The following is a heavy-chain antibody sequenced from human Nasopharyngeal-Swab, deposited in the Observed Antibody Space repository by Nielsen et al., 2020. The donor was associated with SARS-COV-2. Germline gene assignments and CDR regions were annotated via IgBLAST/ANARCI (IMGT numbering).Heavy chain of an antibody. CDR3: ARADDFWSGYPYGMDV. Sequence: GGSLRLSCAASGFTFSSYGMHWVRQAPGKGLGWVAVIWYDGSNKYYADSVKGRFTISRDNSKNTLYLQMNSLRAEDTAVYYCARADDFWSGYPYGMDVWGQGTTVTVSS. J-gene: IGHJ6*02. CDR2: IWYDGSNK. CDR1: GFTFSSYG. V-gene: IGHV3-33*01. D-gene: IGHD3-3*01.